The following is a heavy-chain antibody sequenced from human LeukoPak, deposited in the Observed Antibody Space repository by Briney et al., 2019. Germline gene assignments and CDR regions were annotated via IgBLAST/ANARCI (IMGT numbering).Heavy chain of an antibody. CDR3: ARGRQLFDY. J-gene: IGHJ4*02. CDR2: IYYSGST. D-gene: IGHD5-18*01. V-gene: IGHV4-59*01. CDR1: GGSISSYY. Sequence: SETLSLTCTVSGGSISSYYWRWIRQPPGKGLEWIGYIYYSGSTNYNPSLKSRVTISVDTSKNQFSLKLSSVTAADTAVYYCARGRQLFDYWGQGTLVTVSS.